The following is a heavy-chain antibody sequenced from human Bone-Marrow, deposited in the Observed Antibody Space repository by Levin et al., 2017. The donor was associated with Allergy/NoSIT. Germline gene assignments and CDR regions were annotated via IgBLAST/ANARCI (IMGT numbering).Heavy chain of an antibody. Sequence: GGSLRLSCEVSGFMFKNYAMTWVRQTPGKGLKWVSSISASGGGTYYADSVKGRFTISRDTSRNTLFLQMSSLTAEDTAIYFCVRHATTVTTAMIDPWGQGTLVTVSS. V-gene: IGHV3-23*01. CDR2: ISASGGGT. CDR1: GFMFKNYA. CDR3: VRHATTVTTAMIDP. J-gene: IGHJ5*02. D-gene: IGHD4-11*01.